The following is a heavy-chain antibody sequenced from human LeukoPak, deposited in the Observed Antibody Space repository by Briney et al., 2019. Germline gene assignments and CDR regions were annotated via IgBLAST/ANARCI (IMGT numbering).Heavy chain of an antibody. CDR3: GRAFPPLRTSSAGYL. J-gene: IGHJ1*01. Sequence: TPGGSLRLSCSASGFSFSDYDMNWVRQAPGKGLEWVSAISGRSSHVYYGESVKGRFTISRDNAKNSLYLQLDSLGVEDTAVYYCGRAFPPLRTSSAGYLWGQGALVTVSS. D-gene: IGHD6-25*01. V-gene: IGHV3-21*01. CDR1: GFSFSDYD. CDR2: ISGRSSHV.